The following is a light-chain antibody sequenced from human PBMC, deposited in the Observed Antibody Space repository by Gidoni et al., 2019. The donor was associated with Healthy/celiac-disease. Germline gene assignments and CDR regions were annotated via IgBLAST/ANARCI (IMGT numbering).Light chain of an antibody. CDR3: QQRSNWT. V-gene: IGKV3-11*01. J-gene: IGKJ1*01. CDR2: DAS. CDR1: QSLSSY. Sequence: EIVLTKSPATLSLSPGERATLSCRASQSLSSYLAWYQQKPGQAPRLLIYDASNRATGIPARFSGSGSGTDFTLTISSLEPEDFAVYYCQQRSNWTFGQGTKVEIK.